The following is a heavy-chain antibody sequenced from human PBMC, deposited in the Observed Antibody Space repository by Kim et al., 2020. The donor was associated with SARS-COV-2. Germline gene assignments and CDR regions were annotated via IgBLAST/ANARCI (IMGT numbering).Heavy chain of an antibody. D-gene: IGHD3-10*01. CDR2: IYYSGST. CDR1: GGSVSSGSYY. V-gene: IGHV4-61*01. Sequence: SETLSLTCTVSGGSVSSGSYYWSWIRQPPGKGLEWIGYIYYSGSTNYNPSLKSRVTISVDTSKNQFSLKLSSVTAADTAVYYCARDKLGGSGPWGDYYYGMDVWGQGTTVTVSS. CDR3: ARDKLGGSGPWGDYYYGMDV. J-gene: IGHJ6*02.